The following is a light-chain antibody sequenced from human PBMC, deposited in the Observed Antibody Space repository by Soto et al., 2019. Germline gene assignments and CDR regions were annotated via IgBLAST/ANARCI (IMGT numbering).Light chain of an antibody. Sequence: IVLTQSPGTLSFPPGERATLSCRASQSVSSSYLAWYQQKPGQAPRLLIYGASSRATGIPDRFSGSGSGTDFTLTISRLEPEDFAVYYCQQYGSSPRTFGQGTKVDIK. V-gene: IGKV3-20*01. CDR3: QQYGSSPRT. J-gene: IGKJ1*01. CDR2: GAS. CDR1: QSVSSSY.